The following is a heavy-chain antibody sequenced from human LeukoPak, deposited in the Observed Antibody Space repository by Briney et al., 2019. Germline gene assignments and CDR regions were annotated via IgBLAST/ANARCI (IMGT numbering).Heavy chain of an antibody. CDR1: GGSITSYY. J-gene: IGHJ4*02. V-gene: IGHV4-59*12. CDR2: IYYSGST. Sequence: PSETLSLTCTVSGGSITSYYWSWIRQPPGKRLEWIGYIYYSGSTNYSPSLKSRVTISVDTSRNQFSLKLSSVTAADTAVYYCARDASGYSYGYYFDYWGQGTLVTVSS. CDR3: ARDASGYSYGYYFDY. D-gene: IGHD5-18*01.